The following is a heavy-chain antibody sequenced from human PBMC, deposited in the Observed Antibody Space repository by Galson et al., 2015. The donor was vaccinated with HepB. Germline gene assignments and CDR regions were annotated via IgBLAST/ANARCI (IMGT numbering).Heavy chain of an antibody. V-gene: IGHV4-59*08. J-gene: IGHJ2*01. CDR2: ISYSGNT. D-gene: IGHD3-22*01. CDR3: AKLSSYYYDSSAYYQGGYFDL. CDR1: GGSISSYY. Sequence: LTCTVSGGSISSYYWSWIRQPPGRGLEWIGYISYSGNTNQNPSLKGRVTISADMSRSQFSLKLNSVTAADTAVYYCAKLSSYYYDSSAYYQGGYFDLWGRGALVTVSS.